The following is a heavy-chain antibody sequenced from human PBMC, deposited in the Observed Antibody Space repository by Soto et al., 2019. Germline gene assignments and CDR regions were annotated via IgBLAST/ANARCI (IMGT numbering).Heavy chain of an antibody. CDR2: ISWNSGSI. J-gene: IGHJ5*02. CDR1: GFTFDDYA. V-gene: IGHV3-9*01. Sequence: EVQLVESGGGLVQPGRSLRLSCAASGFTFDDYAMHWVRQAPGKGLEWVSGISWNSGSIGYADSVKGRFTISRDNAKNSLYLQMNSLRAEDTALYYCAKDNSSWYLSRHNWFDPWGQGTLVTVSS. CDR3: AKDNSSWYLSRHNWFDP. D-gene: IGHD6-13*01.